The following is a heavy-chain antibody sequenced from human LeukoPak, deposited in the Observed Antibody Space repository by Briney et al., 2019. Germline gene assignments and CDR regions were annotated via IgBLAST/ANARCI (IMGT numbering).Heavy chain of an antibody. D-gene: IGHD6-19*01. CDR2: INPNSGGT. CDR3: AREVAVAGTDYYYYYGMDV. Sequence: GASVKVSCKASGYTFTGYYMHWVRQAPGQGLEWMGWINPNSGGTNYAQKFQGRVTMTRDTSISTAYMELSRLRSDDTAVYYCAREVAVAGTDYYYYYGMDVWGQGTTVTVSS. CDR1: GYTFTGYY. V-gene: IGHV1-2*02. J-gene: IGHJ6*02.